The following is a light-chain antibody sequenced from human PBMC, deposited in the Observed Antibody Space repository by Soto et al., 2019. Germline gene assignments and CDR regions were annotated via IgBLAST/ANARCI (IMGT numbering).Light chain of an antibody. Sequence: QSVLTQPPSVSAAPGQKVTISCSGSSSNIGNNYVSWYQQLPGTAPKLLISDNSKRPPGIPDRFSASKSGTSATLGITGLQTGAEADYYCGTWDSSLSAGGVVFGGGTKLTVL. J-gene: IGLJ2*01. CDR2: DNS. CDR3: GTWDSSLSAGGVV. CDR1: SSNIGNNY. V-gene: IGLV1-51*01.